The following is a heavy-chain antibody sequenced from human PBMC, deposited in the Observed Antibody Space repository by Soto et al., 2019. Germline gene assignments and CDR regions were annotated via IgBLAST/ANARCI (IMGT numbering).Heavy chain of an antibody. J-gene: IGHJ4*02. CDR1: GFTFNNYA. CDR2: ISYDGSNK. V-gene: IGHV3-30-3*01. D-gene: IGHD1-20*01. CDR3: AGNNNWYAMGDY. Sequence: GGSLRLSCAASGFTFNNYAMHWVRQAPGKGLEWVAVISYDGSNKYYADSVKGRFTISRDNSKNTLYLQMNSLRAEDTGVYYCAGNNNWYAMGDYWGQGTLVTVSS.